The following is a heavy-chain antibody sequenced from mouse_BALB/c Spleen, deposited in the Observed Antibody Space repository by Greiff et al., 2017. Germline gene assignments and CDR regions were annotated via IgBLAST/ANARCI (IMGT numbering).Heavy chain of an antibody. Sequence: EVKLVESGPSLVKPSQTLSLTCSVTGDSITSGYWNWIRKFPGNKLEYMGYISYSGSTYYNPSLKSRISITRDTSKNQYYLQLNSVTTEDTATYYCAGLYDGYSYAMDYWGQGTSVTVSS. J-gene: IGHJ4*01. D-gene: IGHD2-3*01. V-gene: IGHV3-8*02. CDR3: AGLYDGYSYAMDY. CDR1: GDSITSGY. CDR2: ISYSGST.